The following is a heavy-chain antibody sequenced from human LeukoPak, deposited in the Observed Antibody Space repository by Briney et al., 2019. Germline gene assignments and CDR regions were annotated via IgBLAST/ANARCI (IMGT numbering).Heavy chain of an antibody. CDR3: AKGAYYYDSSGYFDY. CDR1: GFTVSSNS. J-gene: IGHJ4*02. Sequence: GGSLRLSCTVSGFTVSSNSMSWVRQAPGKGLEWVSFIYSDNTHYSDSVKGRFMISRDNSKNTLYLQMNSLRAEDTAVYYCAKGAYYYDSSGYFDYWGQGTLVIVSS. D-gene: IGHD3-22*01. V-gene: IGHV3-66*03. CDR2: IYSDNT.